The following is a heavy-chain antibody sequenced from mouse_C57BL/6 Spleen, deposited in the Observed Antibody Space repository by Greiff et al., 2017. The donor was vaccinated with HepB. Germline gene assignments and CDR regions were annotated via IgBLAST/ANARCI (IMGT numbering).Heavy chain of an antibody. CDR1: GYTFTDYE. CDR3: TSGADWYFDV. D-gene: IGHD3-3*01. J-gene: IGHJ1*03. V-gene: IGHV1-15*01. CDR2: IDPETGGT. Sequence: QVQLQQSGAELVRPGASVTLSCKASGYTFTDYEMHWVKQTPVHGLEWIGAIDPETGGTAYNQTFKGKAILTADKSSSTAYMELRSLTSEDSAVYYCTSGADWYFDVWGTGTTVTVSS.